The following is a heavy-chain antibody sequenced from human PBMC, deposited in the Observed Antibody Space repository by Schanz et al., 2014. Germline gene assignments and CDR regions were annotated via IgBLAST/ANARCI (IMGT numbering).Heavy chain of an antibody. J-gene: IGHJ4*02. CDR3: VPMSIAAH. CDR2: INSDGTTT. V-gene: IGHV3-74*02. Sequence: EVQLLESGGGLVQPGGSLRLSCAASGFTFSTYWMHWVRQAPGKGLVWVSHINSDGTTTTYADSVKGRFTISRDNAKNSLYLQMNSLRAEDTAVYYCVPMSIAAHWGQGTLVTVSS. D-gene: IGHD6-6*01. CDR1: GFTFSTYW.